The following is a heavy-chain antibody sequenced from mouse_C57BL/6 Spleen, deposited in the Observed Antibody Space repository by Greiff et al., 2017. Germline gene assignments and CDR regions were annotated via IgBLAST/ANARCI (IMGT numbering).Heavy chain of an antibody. CDR3: TTVGKDYKGY. V-gene: IGHV14-4*01. CDR2: IDPENGDT. J-gene: IGHJ2*01. Sequence: EVQRVESGAELVRPGASVKLSCTASGFNIKDDYMHWVKQRPEQGLEWIGWIDPENGDTEYASKFQGKATITADTSSNTAYLQLSSLTSEDTAVYYCTTVGKDYKGYWGQGTTLTVSS. CDR1: GFNIKDDY. D-gene: IGHD2-12*01.